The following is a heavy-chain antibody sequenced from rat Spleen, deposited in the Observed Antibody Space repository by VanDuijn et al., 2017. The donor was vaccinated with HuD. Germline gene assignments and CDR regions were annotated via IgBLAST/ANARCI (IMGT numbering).Heavy chain of an antibody. D-gene: IGHD1-11*01. J-gene: IGHJ1*01. CDR1: GYSITSNY. V-gene: IGHV3-1*01. CDR3: ARWDYGGTPGFDF. Sequence: EVQLQESGPGLVKPSQSLSLTCSVTGYSITSNYWGWIRKFPGNKMEWIGHISYSGSTSYNPSLKSRISITRDTSKNQFFLQLNSVTTEDTATYYCARWDYGGTPGFDFWGPGTMVTVSS. CDR2: ISYSGST.